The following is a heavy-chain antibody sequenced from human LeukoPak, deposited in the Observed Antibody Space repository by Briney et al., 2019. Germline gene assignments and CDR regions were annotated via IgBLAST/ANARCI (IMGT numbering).Heavy chain of an antibody. D-gene: IGHD1-14*01. CDR2: LYSDGNT. V-gene: IGHV3-53*01. J-gene: IGHJ4*02. CDR3: ARGVEPLAANTLAY. CDR1: GFTVITND. Sequence: QPGGSLRLSCAASGFTVITNDMTWVRQAPGKGLEWVSVLYSDGNTKYADSVQGRFTISRDNSKNTLYLEMNSLSLDDTAVYYCARGVEPLAANTLAYWGQGTLVTVSS.